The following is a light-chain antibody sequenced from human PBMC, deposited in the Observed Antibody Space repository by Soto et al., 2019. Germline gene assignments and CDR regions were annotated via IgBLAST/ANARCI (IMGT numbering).Light chain of an antibody. Sequence: QSVLTQAPSASGTPGQRVTISCSGSSSNIGSYYVYWYQQLPGTAPQLLIYRNDQRPSGVPDRFSGSKSGTSASLAISGLRSEDEADYYCAAWDDSLSGQVFGGGTQLTVL. CDR1: SSNIGSYY. CDR2: RND. CDR3: AAWDDSLSGQV. J-gene: IGLJ3*02. V-gene: IGLV1-47*01.